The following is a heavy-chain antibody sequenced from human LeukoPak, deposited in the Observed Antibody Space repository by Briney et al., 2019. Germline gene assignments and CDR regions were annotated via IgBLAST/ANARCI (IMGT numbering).Heavy chain of an antibody. V-gene: IGHV3-21*01. Sequence: GGSLRLSCAASGFTFSNAWMSWVRQAPGKGLEWVSSISRSSRSIHYADSVRGRFTISRDNAKNSLYLQMNSLRADDTAVYFCARGWGYSGHDETWGQGTLVTVSS. CDR2: ISRSSRSI. J-gene: IGHJ5*02. CDR3: ARGWGYSGHDET. CDR1: GFTFSNAW. D-gene: IGHD5-12*01.